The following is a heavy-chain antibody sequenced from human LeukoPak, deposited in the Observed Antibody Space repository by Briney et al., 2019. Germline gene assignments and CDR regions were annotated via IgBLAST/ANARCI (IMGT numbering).Heavy chain of an antibody. CDR3: IRDFRSADL. CDR2: IYVDGRTT. V-gene: IGHV3-74*01. CDR1: GNYW. Sequence: PGGSLRLSCAASGNYWMHWVRQAPGKGLVWVSRIYVDGRTTNYADSVKGQFTISRDNAKNTVYLEMNSLSVEDTATYYCIRDFRSADLWGQGTLVTVTS. J-gene: IGHJ5*02.